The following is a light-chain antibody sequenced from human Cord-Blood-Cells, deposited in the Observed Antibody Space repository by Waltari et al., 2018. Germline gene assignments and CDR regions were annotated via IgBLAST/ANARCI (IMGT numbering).Light chain of an antibody. CDR1: QSISSW. CDR3: QQYNSYSYT. J-gene: IGKJ2*01. V-gene: IGKV1-5*01. Sequence: DIQMTQSPSTLSASVGDRVTTTCRACQSISSWLAWYQQKPGKAPKHLIYDACSLESGGPSRFSGSGSGTEFTLTISSLQPDDFATDYCQQYNSYSYTFGQGTKLEIK. CDR2: DAC.